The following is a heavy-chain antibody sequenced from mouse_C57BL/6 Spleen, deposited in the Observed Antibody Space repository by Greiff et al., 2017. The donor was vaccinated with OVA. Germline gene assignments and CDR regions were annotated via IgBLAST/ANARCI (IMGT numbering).Heavy chain of an antibody. CDR2: INPNNGGT. Sequence: VQLQQSGPELVKPGASVKISCKASGYTFTDYYMNWVKQSHGKSLEWIGDINPNNGGTSYNQKFKGKATLTVDKSSSTAYMELRSLTSEDSAVYYCARSGGRYDEGAWFAYWGQGTLVTVSA. V-gene: IGHV1-26*01. J-gene: IGHJ3*01. CDR3: ARSGGRYDEGAWFAY. CDR1: GYTFTDYY. D-gene: IGHD2-12*01.